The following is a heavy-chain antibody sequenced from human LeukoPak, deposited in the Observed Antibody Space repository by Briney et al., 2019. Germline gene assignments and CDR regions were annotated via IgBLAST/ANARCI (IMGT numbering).Heavy chain of an antibody. CDR2: ISSSSSYI. D-gene: IGHD3-10*01. CDR3: ARDMVAMVRGVIPDFDY. J-gene: IGHJ4*02. CDR1: GFTFSSYS. V-gene: IGHV3-21*01. Sequence: PGGSLRLSCAASGFTFSSYSMNWVRQAPGKGLEWVSSISSSSSYIYYADSVKGRFTISRDNAKNSLYLQMNSLRAEDTAVYYCARDMVAMVRGVIPDFDYWGQGTLVTVSS.